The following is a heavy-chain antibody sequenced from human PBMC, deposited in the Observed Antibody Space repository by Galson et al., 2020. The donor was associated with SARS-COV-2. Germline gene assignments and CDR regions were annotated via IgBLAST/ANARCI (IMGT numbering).Heavy chain of an antibody. Sequence: NSGGSLRLSCEVSGFTFSDYYMSWIRQAPGERLEWISYISSSSTTIYYADSVKGRFAVSRDNAKNSLYLQMNSLRVEDTAVYYCAREVTYSNGWYFDYWGQGNLVSVSS. J-gene: IGHJ4*02. CDR1: GFTFSDYY. V-gene: IGHV3-11*04. CDR3: AREVTYSNGWYFDY. CDR2: ISSSSTTI. D-gene: IGHD6-19*01.